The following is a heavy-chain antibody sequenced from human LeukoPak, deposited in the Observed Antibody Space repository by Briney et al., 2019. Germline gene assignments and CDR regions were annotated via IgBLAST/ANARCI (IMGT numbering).Heavy chain of an antibody. CDR1: GFTFTSSA. J-gene: IGHJ4*02. CDR3: AARYRHLYSGSYYESGY. CDR2: IVVGSGNT. Sequence: SVKVSCKASGFTFTSSAMQWVRQARGQRLEWIGWIVVGSGNTNYAQKFQERVTITRDMSTSTAYMELSSLRSEDTAVYYCAARYRHLYSGSYYESGYWGQGTLVTVSS. V-gene: IGHV1-58*02. D-gene: IGHD1-26*01.